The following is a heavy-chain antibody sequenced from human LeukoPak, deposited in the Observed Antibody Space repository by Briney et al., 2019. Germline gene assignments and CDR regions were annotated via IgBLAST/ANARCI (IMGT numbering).Heavy chain of an antibody. CDR2: IWYDGSNK. J-gene: IGHJ4*02. V-gene: IGHV3-33*01. CDR1: GFTFSSYG. D-gene: IGHD5-24*01. Sequence: GGSLRLSCAASGFTFSSYGMHWVRQAPGKGLEWVAVIWYDGSNKYYADSVEGRFTISRDNSKNTLYLQMNSLRAEDTAVYYCAREEDGYTYFDYWGQGTLVTVSS. CDR3: AREEDGYTYFDY.